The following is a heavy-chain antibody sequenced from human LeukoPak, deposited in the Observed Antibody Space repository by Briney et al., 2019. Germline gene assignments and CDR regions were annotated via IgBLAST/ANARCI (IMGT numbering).Heavy chain of an antibody. J-gene: IGHJ4*02. CDR1: GFSFSSYG. CDR3: AKDVLMVYAAHDY. D-gene: IGHD2-8*01. Sequence: GGSLRLSCAGSGFSFSSYGMHWVRQAPGKGLEWMAFIRSDGSNKYYADSVKGRFTISRDNSKNTLYLQMNSLRAEDTAVYYCAKDVLMVYAAHDYRGQGTLVTVSS. CDR2: IRSDGSNK. V-gene: IGHV3-30*02.